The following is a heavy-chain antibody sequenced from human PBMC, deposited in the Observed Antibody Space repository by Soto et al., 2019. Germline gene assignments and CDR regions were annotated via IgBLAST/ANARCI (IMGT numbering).Heavy chain of an antibody. CDR1: GFTFSNYG. CDR2: ISYDGSNT. V-gene: IGHV3-30*18. CDR3: AKAVGYCSSSSCRDYYYYYGMDV. J-gene: IGHJ6*02. Sequence: QVQLVESGGGLVQPGRSLRLSCAASGFTFSNYGMHWVRQAPGKGLEWVSVISYDGSNTYYADSVKGRFTISRDNSKNTLYLQMNSLRVEDTAVYYCAKAVGYCSSSSCRDYYYYYGMDVWGQGTTVTVSS. D-gene: IGHD2-2*01.